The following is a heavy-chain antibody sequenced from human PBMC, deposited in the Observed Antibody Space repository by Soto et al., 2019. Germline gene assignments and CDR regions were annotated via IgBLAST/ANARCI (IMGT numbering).Heavy chain of an antibody. Sequence: DVQLLESGGGLVQPGGSLTLSCAASRFTFSDFAMSWVRQAPGKGLEWVSSIGGGGTDTYYADSVKGRFTISRDNSKNTLYLQMDGLRDEDTAVYYCAKDAVPYNVKCDWFDSWGQGTLVIVSS. CDR3: AKDAVPYNVKCDWFDS. CDR1: RFTFSDFA. J-gene: IGHJ5*01. CDR2: IGGGGTDT. D-gene: IGHD3-10*01. V-gene: IGHV3-23*01.